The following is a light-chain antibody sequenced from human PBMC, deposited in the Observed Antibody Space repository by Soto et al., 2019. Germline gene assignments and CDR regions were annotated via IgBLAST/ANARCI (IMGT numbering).Light chain of an antibody. V-gene: IGKV3-20*01. CDR1: HSVTNS. J-gene: IGKJ1*01. CDR2: GAS. Sequence: EVVMTQSPATLSVSPGERATLSCRASHSVTNSLAWYQQRPGQPPRLLIYGASSRATGIPDRFSGSGSGTDFTLTINRLEPEDSAVYYCQQYGSTPRTFGQGTKVDIK. CDR3: QQYGSTPRT.